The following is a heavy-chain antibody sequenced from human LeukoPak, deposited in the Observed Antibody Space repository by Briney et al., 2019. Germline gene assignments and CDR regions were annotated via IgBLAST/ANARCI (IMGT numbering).Heavy chain of an antibody. CDR2: ISGSGGST. CDR1: GFTFSSYA. Sequence: GGSLRLSCAASGFTFSSYAMSWVRQAPGKGLEWVSAISGSGGSTYYADSVKGRFTISRDNSKNTLYLQMNSLRAEDTAVYYCARDARSYCSSTSCYGGDYYYYGMDVWGQGTTVTVSS. V-gene: IGHV3-23*01. CDR3: ARDARSYCSSTSCYGGDYYYYGMDV. D-gene: IGHD2-2*01. J-gene: IGHJ6*02.